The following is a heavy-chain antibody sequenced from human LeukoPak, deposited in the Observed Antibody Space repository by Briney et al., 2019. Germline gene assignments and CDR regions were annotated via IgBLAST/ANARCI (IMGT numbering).Heavy chain of an antibody. CDR1: GYSISSGYY. V-gene: IGHV4-38-2*02. D-gene: IGHD2-2*01. J-gene: IGHJ4*02. Sequence: SETLSLTCTVSGYSISSGYYWGWIRQPPGKGLEWIGSIYHSGSTYYNPSLKSRVTISVDTSKNQFSLKLSSVTAADTAVYYCARGAAISMDDLQPGSGYFDYWGQGTLVTVSS. CDR2: IYHSGST. CDR3: ARGAAISMDDLQPGSGYFDY.